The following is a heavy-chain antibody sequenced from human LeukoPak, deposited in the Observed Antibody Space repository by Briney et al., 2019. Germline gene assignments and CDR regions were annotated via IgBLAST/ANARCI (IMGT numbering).Heavy chain of an antibody. CDR2: IHASGTT. CDR1: GGSISSYF. D-gene: IGHD3-10*01. V-gene: IGHV4-4*07. Sequence: SETLSLTCNVSGGSISSYFWTWIRQPAGRGLEWIGRIHASGTTNYNSSLKSRVSMSVDTSKNQFSLKLTSVTAADTAVYFCARDGADVYGRAFDYWGQGTLVSVSS. J-gene: IGHJ4*02. CDR3: ARDGADVYGRAFDY.